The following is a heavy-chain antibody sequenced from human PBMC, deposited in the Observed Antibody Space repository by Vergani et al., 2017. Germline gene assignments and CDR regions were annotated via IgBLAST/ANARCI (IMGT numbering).Heavy chain of an antibody. D-gene: IGHD3-10*01. CDR2: ISYDGSNK. CDR3: ARDHGFGEYYFDY. Sequence: QVQLVESGGGVVQPGRSLRLSCAASGFTFSSYAMHWVRQAPGKGLEWVAVISYDGSNKYYADSVKGRFTISRDNSKNSLYLQMNSLRAEDTAVYYCARDHGFGEYYFDYWGQGTLVTVSS. V-gene: IGHV3-30*04. CDR1: GFTFSSYA. J-gene: IGHJ4*02.